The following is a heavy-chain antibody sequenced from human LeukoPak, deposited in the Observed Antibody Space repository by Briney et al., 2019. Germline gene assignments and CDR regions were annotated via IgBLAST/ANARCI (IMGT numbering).Heavy chain of an antibody. Sequence: ASVKVSCKASGYTFTGYYMHWVRQAPGQGLEWMGGIIPIFGTANYAQKFQGRVTITTDESTSTAYMELSSLRSEDTAVYYCARRGDDYYYMDVWGKGTTVTVSS. CDR2: IIPIFGTA. J-gene: IGHJ6*03. CDR1: GYTFTGYY. CDR3: ARRGDDYYYMDV. D-gene: IGHD3-16*01. V-gene: IGHV1-69*05.